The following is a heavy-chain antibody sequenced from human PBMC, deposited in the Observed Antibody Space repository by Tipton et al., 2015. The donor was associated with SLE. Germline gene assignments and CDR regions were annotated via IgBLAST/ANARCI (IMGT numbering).Heavy chain of an antibody. Sequence: SLRLSCAASGFDVTDHYMSWVRQAPGKGLEWVSVIYSGGKTNSADSVKGRFTISRDNPKNSLYLQMNSLRAEDTAVYYCAKVVRSGSYYEYYYYMDVWGKGTTVTVSS. CDR2: IYSGGKT. CDR3: AKVVRSGSYYEYYYYMDV. J-gene: IGHJ6*03. CDR1: GFDVTDHY. V-gene: IGHV3-66*01. D-gene: IGHD1-26*01.